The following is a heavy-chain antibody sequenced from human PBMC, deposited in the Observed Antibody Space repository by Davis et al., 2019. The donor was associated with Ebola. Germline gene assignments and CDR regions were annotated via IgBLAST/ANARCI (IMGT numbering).Heavy chain of an antibody. D-gene: IGHD2/OR15-2a*01. J-gene: IGHJ4*02. CDR2: IWYDGSKT. Sequence: PGGSLRLSCAASGFTLSQYGMHWVRQTPGKGLEWVAIIWYDGSKTFYADAVKGRFTVSRDNSKNTVSLQMNSLRGEDSGVYFCARDQDKGNRLPPDIWGQGTLVNVSS. CDR3: ARDQDKGNRLPPDI. CDR1: GFTLSQYG. V-gene: IGHV3-33*01.